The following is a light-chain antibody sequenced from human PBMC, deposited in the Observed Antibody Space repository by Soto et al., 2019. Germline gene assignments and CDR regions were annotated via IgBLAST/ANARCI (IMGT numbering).Light chain of an antibody. V-gene: IGKV1-9*01. Sequence: IQLTQSPSSLSSSVGDRVTITCRANQGISSYLAWYQQKPGKAPNLLIYAASTLQSGVPSRFSGSGSGTDFTLTICSQQPEDFPTYYCQQLNSYPRTFGQGTKVEIK. CDR3: QQLNSYPRT. J-gene: IGKJ1*01. CDR2: AAS. CDR1: QGISSY.